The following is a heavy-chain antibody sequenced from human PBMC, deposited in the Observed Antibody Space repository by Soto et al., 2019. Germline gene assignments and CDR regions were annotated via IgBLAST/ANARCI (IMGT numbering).Heavy chain of an antibody. CDR3: ARVRRATGWFDP. CDR1: GGSFSGYY. Sequence: PSETLSLTCAVYGGSFSGYYWSWIRQPPGKGLEWIGEINHSGSTNYNPSLKSRVTISVDTSKNQFSLKLSSVTAADTAVYYCARVRRATGWFDPWGQGTLVTVS. D-gene: IGHD1-26*01. CDR2: INHSGST. J-gene: IGHJ5*02. V-gene: IGHV4-34*01.